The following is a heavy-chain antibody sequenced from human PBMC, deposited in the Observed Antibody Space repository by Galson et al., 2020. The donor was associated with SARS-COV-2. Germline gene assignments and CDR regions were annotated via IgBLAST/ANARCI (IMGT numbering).Heavy chain of an antibody. Sequence: ASVKVSCKASGYTFTSYGISWVRQAPGQGLEWMGWISAYNGNTNYAQKLQGRVTMTTDTSTSTAYMELRSLRSDDTAVYYCARGYGSGNIIYYYYYGMDVWGQGTTVTVSS. CDR3: ARGYGSGNIIYYYYYGMDV. CDR1: GYTFTSYG. J-gene: IGHJ6*02. V-gene: IGHV1-18*01. CDR2: ISAYNGNT. D-gene: IGHD3-10*01.